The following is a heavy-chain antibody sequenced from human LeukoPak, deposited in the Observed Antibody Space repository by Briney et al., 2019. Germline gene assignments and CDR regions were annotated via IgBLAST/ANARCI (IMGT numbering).Heavy chain of an antibody. CDR1: GYTFTSYG. D-gene: IGHD2-21*02. CDR2: ISAYNGNT. J-gene: IGHJ3*02. CDR3: ASSLLAYCGGDCPLDAFDI. V-gene: IGHV1-18*01. Sequence: GASVKVSCKASGYTFTSYGISWVRQAPGQGLEWMGWISAYNGNTNYAQKLQGRVTMTRNTSISTAYMELSSLRSEDTAVYYCASSLLAYCGGDCPLDAFDIWGQGTMVTVSS.